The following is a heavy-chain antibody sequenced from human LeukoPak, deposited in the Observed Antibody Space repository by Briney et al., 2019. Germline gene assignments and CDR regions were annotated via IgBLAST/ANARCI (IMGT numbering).Heavy chain of an antibody. CDR1: GGTFSSYT. V-gene: IGHV1-69*02. CDR3: ATYSSGWFDY. D-gene: IGHD6-19*01. J-gene: IGHJ4*02. Sequence: GSSVRVSCKASGGTFSSYTISWVRQAPGQGLEWMGRIIPILGIANYAQKFRGRVTITADKSTSTAYMELSSLRSEDTAVYYCATYSSGWFDYWGQGTLVTVSS. CDR2: IIPILGIA.